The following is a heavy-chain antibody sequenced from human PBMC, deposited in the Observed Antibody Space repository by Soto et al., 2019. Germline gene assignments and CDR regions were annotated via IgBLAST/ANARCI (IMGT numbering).Heavy chain of an antibody. CDR1: GYTFTSYA. CDR3: ARDLQWLAYYYYAMDV. J-gene: IGHJ6*02. D-gene: IGHD6-19*01. Sequence: GASVKVSCKASGYTFTSYAMHWVRQAPGQRLEWMGWINAGNGNTKYSQKFQGRVTITRDTSASTAYMELSSLRSEDTAVYYCARDLQWLAYYYYAMDVWGQGTTVTVSS. V-gene: IGHV1-3*01. CDR2: INAGNGNT.